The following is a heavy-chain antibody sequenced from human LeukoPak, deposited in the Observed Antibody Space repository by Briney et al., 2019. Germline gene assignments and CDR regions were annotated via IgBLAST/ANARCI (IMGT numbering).Heavy chain of an antibody. CDR2: IYPGDSDT. CDR3: ARXXXXXXXLXXY. V-gene: IGHV5-51*01. CDR1: FTSXW. J-gene: IGHJ4*02. Sequence: FTSXWIGWVRHLPGRGREWMGIIYPGDSDTRYNPSFQGQVTISSDKSISTAYLRWSSLKASDTAKYYCARXXXXXXXLXXYWGQGTLVTVSS.